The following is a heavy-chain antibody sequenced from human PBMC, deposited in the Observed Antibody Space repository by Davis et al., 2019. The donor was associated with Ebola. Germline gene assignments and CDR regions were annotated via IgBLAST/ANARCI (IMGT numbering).Heavy chain of an antibody. J-gene: IGHJ4*02. CDR2: INAGNGNT. CDR3: ARVGHPRPWGGFDY. CDR1: GYTFTSYA. D-gene: IGHD7-27*01. Sequence: AASVQVSCKASGYTFTSYAMHWVRQAPGQRLEWMGWINAGNGNTKYSQKFQGRVTITRDTSASTAYMELSRLRSDDTAVYYCARVGHPRPWGGFDYWGQGTLVTVSS. V-gene: IGHV1-3*01.